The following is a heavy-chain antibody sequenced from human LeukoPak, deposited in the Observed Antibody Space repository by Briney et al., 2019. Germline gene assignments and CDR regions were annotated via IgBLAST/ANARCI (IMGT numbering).Heavy chain of an antibody. Sequence: ASVTVSCTASGHTFTSYYMHWVRQAPGQGLEWMGIINPSGGSTSYAQKFQGRVTMTRDTSTSTVYMELSSLRSEDTAVYYCARGSIFGVVTSIYPFGYWGQGTLVTVSS. CDR1: GHTFTSYY. CDR3: ARGSIFGVVTSIYPFGY. J-gene: IGHJ4*02. V-gene: IGHV1-46*01. CDR2: INPSGGST. D-gene: IGHD3-3*01.